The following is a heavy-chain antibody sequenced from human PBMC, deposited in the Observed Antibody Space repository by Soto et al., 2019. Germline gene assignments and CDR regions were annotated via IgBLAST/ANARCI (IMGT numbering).Heavy chain of an antibody. CDR1: GFTFSSYW. V-gene: IGHV3-7*02. CDR3: ASRHAMNWNVDY. CDR2: IKQDGSEK. Sequence: EVQLVESGGGLVQPGGSLRLSCAASGFTFSSYWMSWVRQAPGKGLEWVANIKQDGSEKYYVDSVKGRFTITRDNAKKSLYLQMNSLRAEDTAVYYCASRHAMNWNVDYWGQGTLVTVSS. J-gene: IGHJ4*02. D-gene: IGHD1-1*01.